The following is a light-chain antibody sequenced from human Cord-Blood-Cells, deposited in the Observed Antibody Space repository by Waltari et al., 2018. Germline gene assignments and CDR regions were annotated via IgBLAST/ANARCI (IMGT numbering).Light chain of an antibody. CDR2: AAS. CDR1: QGISSW. J-gene: IGKJ4*01. V-gene: IGKV1-12*01. CDR3: QQANSFPT. Sequence: DIQMTQSPSSVSASVGDRVTITCRASQGISSWVAWYQQKPGKAPKLLIYAASSLQSGVPSRFSGSGSVTDFTLTISSLQPEDFATYYCQQANSFPTFGGGTKVEIK.